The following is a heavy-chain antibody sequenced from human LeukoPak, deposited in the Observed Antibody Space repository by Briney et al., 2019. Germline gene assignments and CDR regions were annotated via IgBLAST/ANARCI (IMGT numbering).Heavy chain of an antibody. D-gene: IGHD2-21*02. CDR2: INAGNGNT. CDR1: GYTFTSYA. Sequence: ASVKVSCKASGYTFTSYAMHWVRQAPGQRLEWMGWINAGNGNTKYSQKFQGRVTITRDTSASTAYMELSSLRSEDTAVYYCASGYCGGDCYSSDAFDIWGQGAMVTDSS. V-gene: IGHV1-3*01. CDR3: ASGYCGGDCYSSDAFDI. J-gene: IGHJ3*02.